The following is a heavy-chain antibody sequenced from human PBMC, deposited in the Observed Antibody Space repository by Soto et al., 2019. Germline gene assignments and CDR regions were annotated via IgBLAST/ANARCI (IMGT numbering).Heavy chain of an antibody. J-gene: IGHJ4*02. V-gene: IGHV3-33*01. CDR3: ASNDYGEY. Sequence: QVPFVESGGGVVQPGGSLRLSCAASGFTSGFTFSSYAMHWVRQAPGKGLEWVAFIWYDGSNKYYADSMKGRFTISRDNSKNTLYLQMNSLRVEDTAVYYCASNDYGEYWGQGTLVTVSS. CDR2: IWYDGSNK. CDR1: GFTFSSYA.